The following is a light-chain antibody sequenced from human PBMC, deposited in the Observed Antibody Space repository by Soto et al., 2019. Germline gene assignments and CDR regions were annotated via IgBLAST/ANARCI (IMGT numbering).Light chain of an antibody. CDR3: CSYADSSTYVV. Sequence: QSALTQPASVSGSPGQSITISCTGTSSDVGSYNLVSWYQQHPGKAPKLMIYEVSKRPSGVSNRFSGSKSGNTASLTSSGLQAEDEADYYCCSYADSSTYVVFGGGTKLTVL. CDR1: SSDVGSYNL. J-gene: IGLJ2*01. CDR2: EVS. V-gene: IGLV2-23*02.